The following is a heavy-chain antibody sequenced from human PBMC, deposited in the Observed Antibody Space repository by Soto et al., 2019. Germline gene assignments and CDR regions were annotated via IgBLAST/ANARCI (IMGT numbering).Heavy chain of an antibody. CDR2: IYHSGST. J-gene: IGHJ4*02. V-gene: IGHV4-30-2*01. CDR3: VRLGGRYAVPHFDY. Sequence: PSETLSLTCAVSGGSISSGGYSWSWIRQPPGKGLEWIGYIYHSGSTYYNPSLKSRVTISVDRSKNQFSLKLSSVTAADTAVYYCVRLGGRYAVPHFDYWGQGTLVTVSS. D-gene: IGHD1-26*01. CDR1: GGSISSGGYS.